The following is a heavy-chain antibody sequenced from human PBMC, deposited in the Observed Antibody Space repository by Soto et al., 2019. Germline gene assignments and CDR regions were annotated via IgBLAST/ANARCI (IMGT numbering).Heavy chain of an antibody. Sequence: GGSLRLSCAASGFTFSSYWMHWVRQAPGKGLGGVSRINSDGSSTSYADSVKGRFTISRDNAKNTLYLQMNSLRAEDTAVYYCARVSVTTVNFYYYGMDVWGQGTTVTVSS. D-gene: IGHD4-17*01. V-gene: IGHV3-74*01. J-gene: IGHJ6*02. CDR2: INSDGSST. CDR3: ARVSVTTVNFYYYGMDV. CDR1: GFTFSSYW.